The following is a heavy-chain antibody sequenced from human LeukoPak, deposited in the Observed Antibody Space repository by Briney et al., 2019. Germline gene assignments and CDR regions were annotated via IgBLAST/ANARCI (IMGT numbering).Heavy chain of an antibody. CDR2: TSSQGTSSTESGI. J-gene: IGHJ4*02. D-gene: IGHD3-16*01. V-gene: IGHV3-48*03. Sequence: GGSLKLTCVGSGFNFRNHEMNWVRQAPGKGLEWLTGTSSQGTSSTESGIYYEDSVKGRFTISRDDDKNSLYLQMSSLRADDTAVYFCARDKDLGEEALFGGEPFDHWGQGTLVIVSS. CDR3: ARDKDLGEEALFGGEPFDH. CDR1: GFNFRNHE.